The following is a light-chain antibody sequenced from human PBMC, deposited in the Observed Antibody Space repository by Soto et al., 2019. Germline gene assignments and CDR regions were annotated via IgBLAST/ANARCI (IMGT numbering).Light chain of an antibody. V-gene: IGLV2-14*01. Sequence: QSALTQPASVSGSPGQSITISCTGTSSDVGGYNHVSWYQQHPGKAPKLIIFEVSYRPPGISNRFSASKSGDTASLTISGLQADDEADYYCCSYTDSRTHIFGSGTKVTVL. CDR2: EVS. J-gene: IGLJ1*01. CDR1: SSDVGGYNH. CDR3: CSYTDSRTHI.